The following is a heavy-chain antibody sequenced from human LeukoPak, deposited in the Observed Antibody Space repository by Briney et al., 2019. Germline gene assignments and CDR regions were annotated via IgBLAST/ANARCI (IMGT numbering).Heavy chain of an antibody. V-gene: IGHV3-30*03. CDR2: ISYDGSNK. CDR3: ASQTPAAAGTPLPYYYYYGMDV. J-gene: IGHJ6*02. CDR1: GFTFSSYG. D-gene: IGHD6-13*01. Sequence: GGSLRLSCAASGFTFSSYGMHWVRQAPGKGLEWVAVISYDGSNKYYADSVKGRFTISRDNAKNSLYLQMNSLRAEDTAVYYCASQTPAAAGTPLPYYYYYGMDVWGQGTTVTVSS.